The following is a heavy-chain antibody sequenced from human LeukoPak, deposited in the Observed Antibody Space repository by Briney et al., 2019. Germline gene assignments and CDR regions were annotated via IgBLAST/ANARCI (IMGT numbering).Heavy chain of an antibody. CDR3: ARDAGYCSSTSCYRDRFDY. V-gene: IGHV3-7*01. D-gene: IGHD2-2*02. CDR1: GFTFSGYW. J-gene: IGHJ4*02. Sequence: GGSLRLSCAASGFTFSGYWMSWVRQAPGKGLEWVANIKQDGSEKYYVDSVKGRFTISRDNAKNSLYLQMNSLRAEDTAVYYCARDAGYCSSTSCYRDRFDYWGQGTLVTVSS. CDR2: IKQDGSEK.